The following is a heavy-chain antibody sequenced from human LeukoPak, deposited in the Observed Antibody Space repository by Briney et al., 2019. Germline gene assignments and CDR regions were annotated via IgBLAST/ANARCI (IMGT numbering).Heavy chain of an antibody. Sequence: GGSLRLSCSASGFTFSTYAMHWVRQAPGKGLEYVSAISSNGNNTYYADSVKGRFTISRDNSKNTLYPQMTSLRTEDTAVYYCVKDGRGWLVDYWGQGTLVTVSS. CDR2: ISSNGNNT. CDR1: GFTFSTYA. CDR3: VKDGRGWLVDY. V-gene: IGHV3-64D*06. J-gene: IGHJ4*02. D-gene: IGHD6-19*01.